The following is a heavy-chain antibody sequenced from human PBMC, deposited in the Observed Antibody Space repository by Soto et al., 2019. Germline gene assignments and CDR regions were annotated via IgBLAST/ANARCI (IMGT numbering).Heavy chain of an antibody. D-gene: IGHD1-26*01. CDR3: AKDRVGATDPDGFDI. J-gene: IGHJ3*02. Sequence: GGSLRLSCAASGFTFSSYGMHWVRQAPGKGLEWVAIISYDGSNKYYADSVKGRFTISRDNSKNTLYLQMNSLRAEDTAVYYCAKDRVGATDPDGFDIWGQGTMVTVSS. CDR1: GFTFSSYG. CDR2: ISYDGSNK. V-gene: IGHV3-30*18.